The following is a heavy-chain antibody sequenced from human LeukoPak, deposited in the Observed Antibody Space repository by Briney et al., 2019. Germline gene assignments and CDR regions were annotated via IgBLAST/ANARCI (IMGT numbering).Heavy chain of an antibody. CDR3: ARERCGGDCYYYFNGMDV. CDR2: IYTSGST. V-gene: IGHV4-4*07. Sequence: PSETLSLTCTVSGGSISSYFWTWIRQPAGKGLEWIGHIYTSGSTKYNPSLKSRVTMSVDTSKNQFSLKLSSVTAADTALYYCARERCGGDCYYYFNGMDVWGQGTPVTVSS. J-gene: IGHJ6*02. CDR1: GGSISSYF. D-gene: IGHD2-21*02.